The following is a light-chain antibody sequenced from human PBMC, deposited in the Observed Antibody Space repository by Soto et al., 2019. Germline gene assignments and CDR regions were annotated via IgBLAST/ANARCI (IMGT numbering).Light chain of an antibody. CDR2: DVS. Sequence: QSALTQPASVSGSPGPSITISCTGTSSDVGGYNYVSWYQQHPGKAPKLMIYDVSNRPSGVSNRFSGSKSGNTASLTISGLQAEDEADYYCSSYTSSSPHVVFGGGTKLTVL. CDR3: SSYTSSSPHVV. V-gene: IGLV2-14*01. J-gene: IGLJ2*01. CDR1: SSDVGGYNY.